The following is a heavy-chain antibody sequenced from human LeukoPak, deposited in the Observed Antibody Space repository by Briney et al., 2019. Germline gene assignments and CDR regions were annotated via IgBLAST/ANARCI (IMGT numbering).Heavy chain of an antibody. D-gene: IGHD3-10*01. CDR3: ARLFNWFDP. CDR1: GGSISSGGYS. Sequence: SETLSLTCAVSGGSISSGGYSWSWIRQPPGKGLEWIGYIYHSGSTYYNPSLKSRVTISVDRSMNQFSLKLSSATAADTAVYYCARLFNWFDPWGQGTLVTVSS. CDR2: IYHSGST. J-gene: IGHJ5*02. V-gene: IGHV4-30-2*01.